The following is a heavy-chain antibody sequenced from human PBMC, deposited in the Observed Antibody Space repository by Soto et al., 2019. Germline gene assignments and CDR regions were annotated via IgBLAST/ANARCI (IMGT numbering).Heavy chain of an antibody. CDR2: IIPVIETA. J-gene: IGHJ4*02. D-gene: IGHD5-12*01. V-gene: IGHV1-69*01. CDR3: ARWGWDVVATAACDF. CDR1: GGTFSNYP. Sequence: QVQLVQSGAEVKKPGSSVKVSCKASGGTFSNYPISWVRQAPGQGLEWMGGIIPVIETADYAHKFQGRVANTTDESTGTTFMEMSSLRAVDSSLYDCARWGWDVVATAACDFGGQGTLVTVTS.